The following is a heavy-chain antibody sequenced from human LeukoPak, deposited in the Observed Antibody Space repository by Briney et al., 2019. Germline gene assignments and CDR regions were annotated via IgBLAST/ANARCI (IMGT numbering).Heavy chain of an antibody. Sequence: PSQTLSLTCTVSGGSISSGGYYWSWIRQHPGKGLEWIEYIYYSRSTYYNPSLKSRVTISVDTSKNQFSLKLSSVTAADTAVYYCARVYYDSSSYPFDYWGQGTLVTVSS. CDR2: IYYSRST. D-gene: IGHD3-22*01. J-gene: IGHJ4*02. CDR3: ARVYYDSSSYPFDY. V-gene: IGHV4-31*03. CDR1: GGSISSGGYY.